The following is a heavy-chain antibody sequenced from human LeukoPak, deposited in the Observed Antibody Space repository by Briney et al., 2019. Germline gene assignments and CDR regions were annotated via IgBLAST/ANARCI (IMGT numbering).Heavy chain of an antibody. Sequence: GGSLRLSCAASGFTFSSYNMNWVRQAPGKGLEWVSFISSSRSYIYYADSVKGRFTISRDNAKNSLYLQMNSLRAEDTAIYYCARVDCSGGGCYSGGWFDPWSQGTLVTVSS. D-gene: IGHD2-15*01. J-gene: IGHJ5*02. CDR1: GFTFSSYN. CDR3: ARVDCSGGGCYSGGWFDP. CDR2: ISSSRSYI. V-gene: IGHV3-21*01.